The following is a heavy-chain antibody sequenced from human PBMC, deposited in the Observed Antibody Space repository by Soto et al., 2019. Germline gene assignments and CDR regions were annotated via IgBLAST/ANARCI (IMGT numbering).Heavy chain of an antibody. Sequence: QVQLVQSGAEVKKPGASVKVSCKASGYTFTSYDINWVRQATGQGLEWMGWMNPNSGNTGYAQKFQGRVTMTRNTSLSTAYLELSSLSSEDTAVYYCSRVSTPVPPGPWPPWGQGTLVTVSS. J-gene: IGHJ5*02. D-gene: IGHD2-15*01. CDR1: GYTFTSYD. CDR2: MNPNSGNT. V-gene: IGHV1-8*01. CDR3: SRVSTPVPPGPWPP.